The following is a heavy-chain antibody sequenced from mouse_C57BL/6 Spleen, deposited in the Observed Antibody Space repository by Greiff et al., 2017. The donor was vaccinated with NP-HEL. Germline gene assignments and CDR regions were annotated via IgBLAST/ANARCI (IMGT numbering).Heavy chain of an antibody. V-gene: IGHV1-50*01. D-gene: IGHD2-1*01. CDR1: GYTFTSYW. CDR3: ARIYYGSHYYAMDY. CDR2: IDPSDSYT. J-gene: IGHJ4*01. Sequence: QVQLQQPGAELVKPGASVKLSCKASGYTFTSYWMQWVKQRPGQGLEWIGEIDPSDSYTNYNQKFKGKATLTVDTSSSTAYMQLSSLTSEDSAVYYCARIYYGSHYYAMDYWGQGTSFTGAS.